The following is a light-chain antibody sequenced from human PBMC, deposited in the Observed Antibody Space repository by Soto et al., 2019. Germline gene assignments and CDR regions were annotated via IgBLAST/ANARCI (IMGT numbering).Light chain of an antibody. J-gene: IGKJ1*01. CDR1: QGIRND. V-gene: IGKV1-17*01. Sequence: DIKMTQSPSSLSASVGDRVTITCRASQGIRNDLGWYQKKAGKAPKRLIYAASTLQGGVPSRFSAIRSATENPITLSSLPTKDFATHNYFKHKRYTRTFGQGTKVEIK. CDR2: AAS. CDR3: FKHKRYTRT.